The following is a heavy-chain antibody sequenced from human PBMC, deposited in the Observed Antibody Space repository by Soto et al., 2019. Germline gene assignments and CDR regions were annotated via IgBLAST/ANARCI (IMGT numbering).Heavy chain of an antibody. D-gene: IGHD2-2*01. Sequence: ASVKVSCKASGYTFTGYYMHWVRQAPGQGLEWMGWINPNSGGTNYAQKFQGWVTMTRDTSISTAYMELSRLRSDDTVVYYFARDLSYCSSTSCYYYYGMDVWGQGTTVTVSS. CDR3: ARDLSYCSSTSCYYYYGMDV. CDR2: INPNSGGT. V-gene: IGHV1-2*04. CDR1: GYTFTGYY. J-gene: IGHJ6*02.